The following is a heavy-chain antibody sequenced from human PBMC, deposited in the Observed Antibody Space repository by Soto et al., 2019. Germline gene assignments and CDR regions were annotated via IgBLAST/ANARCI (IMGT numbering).Heavy chain of an antibody. V-gene: IGHV1-18*01. J-gene: IGHJ4*02. CDR2: ISAYNGNT. D-gene: IGHD2-15*01. Sequence: QVQLVQSGAEVKKPGASVKVSCKASGYTFINYGLSWVRQAPGQGLEWMGWISAYNGNTNYAQKFQGRVTMTTDTSTSTAYMELRSLRSDDTAVYYCERCAYCSGDSCHSRISDYWGQGTLVGVSS. CDR3: ERCAYCSGDSCHSRISDY. CDR1: GYTFINYG.